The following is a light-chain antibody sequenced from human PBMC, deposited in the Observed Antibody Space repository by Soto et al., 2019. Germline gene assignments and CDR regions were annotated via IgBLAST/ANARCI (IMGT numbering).Light chain of an antibody. V-gene: IGKV3-20*01. CDR3: QQYGRTSWT. J-gene: IGKJ1*01. CDR1: QSVSTNF. CDR2: GAS. Sequence: EIVLTQSPGTLSLSPGEGATLSCRASQSVSTNFFAWYQQKPGQAPRLLIYGASTRATGIPSRFSGSGSGTDFTLTSSRLEPEDFAVYYCQQYGRTSWTFGQGTKVEIK.